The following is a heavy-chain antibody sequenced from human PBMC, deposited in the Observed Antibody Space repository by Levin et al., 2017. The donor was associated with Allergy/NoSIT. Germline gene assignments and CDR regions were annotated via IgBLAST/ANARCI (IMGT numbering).Heavy chain of an antibody. CDR1: GFTLDDYA. J-gene: IGHJ3*01. CDR3: VKDRFSTLHAFEV. Sequence: GGSLRLSCAASGFTLDDYAMHWVRQAPGKGLEWVSGLNWNGDGIGYADSVRGRFTISRDNAKNSLHLQMNGLTAEDTALYYCVKDRFSTLHAFEVWGQGTMVSVSS. D-gene: IGHD2/OR15-2a*01. V-gene: IGHV3-9*01. CDR2: LNWNGDGI.